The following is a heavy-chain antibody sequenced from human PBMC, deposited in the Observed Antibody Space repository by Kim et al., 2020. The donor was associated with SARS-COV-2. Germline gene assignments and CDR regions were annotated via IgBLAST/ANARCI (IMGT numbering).Heavy chain of an antibody. J-gene: IGHJ4*02. Sequence: KFQGRVTITRDTSASTAYMELSSLRSEDTAVYYCARESLLVVYAIYDYWGQGTLVTVSS. V-gene: IGHV1-3*01. D-gene: IGHD2-8*02. CDR3: ARESLLVVYAIYDY.